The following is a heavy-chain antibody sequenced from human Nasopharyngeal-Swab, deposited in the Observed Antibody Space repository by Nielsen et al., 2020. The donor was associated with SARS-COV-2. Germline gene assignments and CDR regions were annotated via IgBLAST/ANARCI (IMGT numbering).Heavy chain of an antibody. V-gene: IGHV1-46*01. CDR2: INPSGGST. D-gene: IGHD5-24*01. CDR3: ARDGRWLQLLYYYYGMDV. CDR1: GYTFTSYY. Sequence: VKVSCKASGYTFTSYYMHWVRQAPGQGLEWMGIINPSGGSTSYAQKFQGRVTMTRDTSTSTVYMELSSLRSEDTAVYYFARDGRWLQLLYYYYGMDVWGQGTTVTVSS. J-gene: IGHJ6*02.